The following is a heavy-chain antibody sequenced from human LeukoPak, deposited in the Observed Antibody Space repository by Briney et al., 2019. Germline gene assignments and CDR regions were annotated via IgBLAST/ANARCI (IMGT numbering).Heavy chain of an antibody. J-gene: IGHJ4*02. CDR1: GGSIHSYY. CDR2: IYYNGNT. CDR3: ARGSGRYYDL. Sequence: SETLSLTCTVSGGSIHSYYWSWIRQPPGTGLESIGYIYYNGNTNYNPSLKSRVAMSVDTSKNQFSLTVRSVNAADTAIYYCARGSGRYYDLWGQGTLATVSS. D-gene: IGHD3-10*01. V-gene: IGHV4-59*01.